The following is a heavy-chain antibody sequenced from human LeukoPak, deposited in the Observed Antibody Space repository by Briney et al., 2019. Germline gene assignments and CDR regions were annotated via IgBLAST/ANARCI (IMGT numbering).Heavy chain of an antibody. CDR3: ARGRSSGWSNYHYYYGMDV. Sequence: PSETLSLTCAVYGGSFSGYYWSWIRQPPGKGLEWIGEINHSGSTNYNPSLKSRVTISVDTSKNQFSLKLSSVTAADTAVYYCARGRSSGWSNYHYYYGMDVWGKGTTVTVSS. CDR1: GGSFSGYY. D-gene: IGHD6-19*01. CDR2: INHSGST. J-gene: IGHJ6*04. V-gene: IGHV4-34*01.